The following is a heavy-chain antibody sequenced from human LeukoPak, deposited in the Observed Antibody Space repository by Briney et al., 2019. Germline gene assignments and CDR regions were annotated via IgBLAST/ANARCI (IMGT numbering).Heavy chain of an antibody. J-gene: IGHJ4*02. Sequence: AGGSLRLSCAASGFTFDDYAMHWVRQAPGKGLEWVSGIIWNSGSIGYADSVKGRFTISRDNAKTSLYLQMNSLRAEDTALYYCAKDLGPGSMATSPGFDYWGQGTLVTVSS. D-gene: IGHD5-24*01. V-gene: IGHV3-9*01. CDR1: GFTFDDYA. CDR3: AKDLGPGSMATSPGFDY. CDR2: IIWNSGSI.